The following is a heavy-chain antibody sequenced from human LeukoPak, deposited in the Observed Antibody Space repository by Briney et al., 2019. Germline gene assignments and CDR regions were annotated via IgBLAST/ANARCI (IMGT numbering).Heavy chain of an antibody. D-gene: IGHD3-16*01. CDR2: IIPIFGTA. J-gene: IGHJ5*02. V-gene: IGHV1-69*13. CDR1: GGTFSSYA. Sequence: ASVKVSCKASGGTFSSYAISWVRQAPGQGLEWMGGIIPIFGTANYAQKFQGRVTITADESTSTVYMELSSLRSEDTAVYYCARDQELVWWSGSENWFDPWGQGTLVTVSS. CDR3: ARDQELVWWSGSENWFDP.